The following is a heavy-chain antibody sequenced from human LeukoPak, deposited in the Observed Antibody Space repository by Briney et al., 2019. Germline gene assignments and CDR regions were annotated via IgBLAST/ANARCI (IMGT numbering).Heavy chain of an antibody. CDR2: INSDGSET. CDR3: TRTYCSSTSCYTELFDP. V-gene: IGHV3-74*01. D-gene: IGHD2-2*02. CDR1: GFTFSTYW. J-gene: IGHJ5*02. Sequence: GGSLRLSSAASGFTFSTYWMHWVRQTPGKGLLWVSRINSDGSETTYADSVKGRFTIPRDNAKNTLYLQMNSLRAEDTAVYYCTRTYCSSTSCYTELFDPWGQGTLVTVSS.